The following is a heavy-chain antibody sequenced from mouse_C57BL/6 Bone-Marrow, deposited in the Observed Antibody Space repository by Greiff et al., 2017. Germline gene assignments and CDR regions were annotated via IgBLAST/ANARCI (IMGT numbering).Heavy chain of an antibody. CDR3: ARFYSSSAYYYAMDY. J-gene: IGHJ4*01. CDR1: GFTFTDYS. V-gene: IGHV5-12*01. Sequence: EVQLVESGGGLVQPGGSLKLSCAASGFTFTDYSMCWVRQTPEKSLEWVAYISNGGGSTYYPDTVKGRFTISRDNDKNTLCLQMSRMKSEDTAKYYCARFYSSSAYYYAMDYWGQGTSVTVSS. CDR2: ISNGGGST. D-gene: IGHD1-1*01.